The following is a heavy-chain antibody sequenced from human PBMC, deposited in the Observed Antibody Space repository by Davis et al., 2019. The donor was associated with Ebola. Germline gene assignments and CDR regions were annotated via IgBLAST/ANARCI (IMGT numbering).Heavy chain of an antibody. D-gene: IGHD2-2*01. V-gene: IGHV3-13*05. CDR1: GFTFSSYD. CDR3: ARDLVVVVPAAGSIAVAPGYFDY. CDR2: IGTAGDP. Sequence: SCAASGFTFSSYDMHWVRQATGKGLEWVSAIGTAGDPYYPGSVKGRFTISRENAKNSLYLQMNSLRAEDTAVYYCARDLVVVVPAAGSIAVAPGYFDYWGQGTLVTVSS. J-gene: IGHJ4*02.